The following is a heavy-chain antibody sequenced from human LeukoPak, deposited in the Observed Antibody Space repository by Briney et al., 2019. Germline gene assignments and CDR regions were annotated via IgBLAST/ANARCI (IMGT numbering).Heavy chain of an antibody. J-gene: IGHJ2*01. CDR2: IYPDDSDT. CDR1: GYTFSNHW. V-gene: IGHV5-51*01. D-gene: IGHD2-2*01. CDR3: ARQPGMTAKTWYFDL. Sequence: PVQSLPISCQGSGYTFSNHWIGWVRQMPGRGLEWMGIIYPDDSDTRYSPSFQGPVTMSADKSISMAYLQWSSLKASDTAMYFCARQPGMTAKTWYFDLWGRGTMVTVSS.